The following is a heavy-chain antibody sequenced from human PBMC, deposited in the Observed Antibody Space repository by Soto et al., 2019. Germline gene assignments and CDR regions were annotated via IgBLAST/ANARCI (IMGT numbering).Heavy chain of an antibody. CDR2: IYHTGTT. CDR3: VRLTSRITAASHGRRNWLVT. D-gene: IGHD1-20*01. Sequence: QLQLQESGPGLVKPSETLSLTCTVSGGSVTSSSCYWGWIRQPPGKGLEWIGDIYHTGTTYYNPSLKIRVTIYVDTSTEQFSLKLSSVTAADTAMDYCVRLTSRITAASHGRRNWLVTWGPGTMVSVSS. J-gene: IGHJ5*02. V-gene: IGHV4-39*01. CDR1: GGSVTSSSCY.